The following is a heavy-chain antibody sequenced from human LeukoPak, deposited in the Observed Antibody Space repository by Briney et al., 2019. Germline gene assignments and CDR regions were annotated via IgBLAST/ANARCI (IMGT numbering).Heavy chain of an antibody. V-gene: IGHV3-7*01. J-gene: IGHJ4*02. D-gene: IGHD1-7*01. CDR2: INENGGEK. CDR1: GFTFSNYW. CDR3: ARDPDPGTTDY. Sequence: GGSLRLSCAGSGFTFSNYWMSWVRQAPGKGLEWVANINENGGEKYYVDSVEGRFIISRDNAKNSLYLQMNTLRAEDTAVYYCARDPDPGTTDYWGQGTLVTVSS.